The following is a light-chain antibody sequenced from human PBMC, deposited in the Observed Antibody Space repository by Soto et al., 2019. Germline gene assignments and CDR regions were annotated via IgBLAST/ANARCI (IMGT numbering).Light chain of an antibody. J-gene: IGKJ4*01. V-gene: IGKV1-39*01. CDR3: DQIYWTPLT. CDR2: ATS. Sequence: DIQMTQSPSSLSASVGDRVTITCRASQTINGYLNWYQQKPGKAPKLLIYATSSLQSGVPSRFSGSGSGQVFTLIISSLQPEDFSTYYGDQIYWTPLTFAGGPRVEVK. CDR1: QTINGY.